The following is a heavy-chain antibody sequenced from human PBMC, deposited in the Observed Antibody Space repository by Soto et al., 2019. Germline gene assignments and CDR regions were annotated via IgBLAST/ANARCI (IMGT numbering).Heavy chain of an antibody. CDR1: GFTFSNYA. Sequence: EVHLLESGGGLVQPGGSLRLSCAASGFTFSNYAMTWVRQAPGKGLEWVSVISGTGGGTNNADSAKGRFTTSRDNSKNTLYLQMNILRAEDTAVYYCAKRAFYGSGIPNYYGMDVWGQATAVTVSS. V-gene: IGHV3-23*01. CDR2: ISGTGGGT. D-gene: IGHD3-10*01. CDR3: AKRAFYGSGIPNYYGMDV. J-gene: IGHJ6*02.